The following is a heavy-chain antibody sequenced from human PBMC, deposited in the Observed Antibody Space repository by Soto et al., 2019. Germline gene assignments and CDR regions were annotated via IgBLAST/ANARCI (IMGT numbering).Heavy chain of an antibody. D-gene: IGHD6-19*01. CDR2: ISGSGGST. V-gene: IGHV3-23*01. CDR3: ANTYSSGWYYFDY. CDR1: GFTFSSYA. Sequence: EVQLLESGGGLVQPGGSRRLSCAASGFTFSSYAMSWVRQAPGKGLEWVSAISGSGGSTYYADSVKGRFTISRDNSKNTLYLQMNSLRAEDTAVYYCANTYSSGWYYFDYWGQGTLVTVSS. J-gene: IGHJ4*02.